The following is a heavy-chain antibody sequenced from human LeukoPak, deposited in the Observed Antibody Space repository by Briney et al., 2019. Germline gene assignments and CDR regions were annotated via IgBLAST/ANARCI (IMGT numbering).Heavy chain of an antibody. D-gene: IGHD1-7*01. V-gene: IGHV3-23*01. Sequence: GGSLRLSCAASGFTFSSYAMSWARQAPGEGREWVSAISGSGGSTYYADSVKGRFTISRDNSKNTLYLQMNSLRAEDTAVYYCAKDRTGTGGFYFQHWGQGTLVTVSS. CDR2: ISGSGGST. CDR3: AKDRTGTGGFYFQH. J-gene: IGHJ1*01. CDR1: GFTFSSYA.